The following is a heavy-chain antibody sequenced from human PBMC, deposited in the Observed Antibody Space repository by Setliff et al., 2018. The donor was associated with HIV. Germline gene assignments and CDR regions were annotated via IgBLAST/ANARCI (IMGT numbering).Heavy chain of an antibody. CDR1: GFTISSYW. D-gene: IGHD3-16*02. Sequence: PGGSLRLSCAASGFTISSYWMNWVRQAPGKGLEWVANIKQDGSEKYYADSVKGRFTISRDSTKNSVYLQMNSLRAEDTAVYYCARDSGPYYDYVWGTYRPIYFQHWGQGTLVTVSS. CDR2: IKQDGSEK. J-gene: IGHJ1*01. CDR3: ARDSGPYYDYVWGTYRPIYFQH. V-gene: IGHV3-7*01.